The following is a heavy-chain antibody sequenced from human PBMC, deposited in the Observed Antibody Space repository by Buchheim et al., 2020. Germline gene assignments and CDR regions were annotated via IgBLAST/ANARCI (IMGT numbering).Heavy chain of an antibody. V-gene: IGHV1-8*01. CDR3: ARGGEVGYDILTGYPYYGMDV. D-gene: IGHD3-9*01. Sequence: QVQLVQSGAEVKKPGASVKVSCKASGYTFTSYDINWVRQATGQGLEWMGWMNPNSGNTGYAQTLQGRVTMTRNTSISTASMELSSLGSEDTAVYYCARGGEVGYDILTGYPYYGMDVWGQGTT. CDR2: MNPNSGNT. CDR1: GYTFTSYD. J-gene: IGHJ6*02.